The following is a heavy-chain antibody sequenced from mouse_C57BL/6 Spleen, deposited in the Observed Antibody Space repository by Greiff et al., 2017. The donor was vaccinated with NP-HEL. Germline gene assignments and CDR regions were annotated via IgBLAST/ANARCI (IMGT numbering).Heavy chain of an antibody. V-gene: IGHV1-39*01. Sequence: VQLKQSGPELVKPGASVKISCKASGYSFTDYNMNWVKQSNGKSLEWIGVINPNYGTTSYNQKFKGKATLTVDQSSSTAYMQLNSLTSEDSAVYYCARGSLHYGSSYVWYFDVWGTGTTVTVSS. CDR3: ARGSLHYGSSYVWYFDV. D-gene: IGHD1-1*01. CDR1: GYSFTDYN. CDR2: INPNYGTT. J-gene: IGHJ1*03.